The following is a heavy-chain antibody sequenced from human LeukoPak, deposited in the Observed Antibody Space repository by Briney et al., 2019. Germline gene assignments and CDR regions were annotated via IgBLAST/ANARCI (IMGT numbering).Heavy chain of an antibody. CDR2: ISAYNGNT. D-gene: IGHD6-19*01. CDR3: ARETPGYSSSNDAFDI. CDR1: GYTFTSYG. Sequence: ASVKVSCKASGYTFTSYGISWVRQAPGQGLEWMGWISAYNGNTNYAQKLQGRVTMTTDTSTSTAYMELRSLRSDDTAVYYCARETPGYSSSNDAFDIWGQGTMVTVSS. V-gene: IGHV1-18*01. J-gene: IGHJ3*02.